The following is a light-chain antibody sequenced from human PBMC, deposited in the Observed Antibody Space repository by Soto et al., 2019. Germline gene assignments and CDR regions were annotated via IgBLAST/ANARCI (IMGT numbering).Light chain of an antibody. Sequence: QSVLTQPPSASGAPGQRVTISCSGRASNIGRDPVNWYQQVPGTAPKLLIYENNHRPSGVPDRFSGSKSGTSASLVISGLQAEDEAEYFCAGWDGSVKGFVFGTGTKV. CDR2: ENN. CDR1: ASNIGRDP. CDR3: AGWDGSVKGFV. V-gene: IGLV1-44*01. J-gene: IGLJ1*01.